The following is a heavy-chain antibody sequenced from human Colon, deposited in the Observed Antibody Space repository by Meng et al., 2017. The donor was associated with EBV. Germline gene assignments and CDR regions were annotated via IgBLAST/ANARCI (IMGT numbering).Heavy chain of an antibody. CDR1: GGSMSSGNYS. CDR3: ASFDHIPRRNYFDY. Sequence: QARPGESGPVLVEPSQTLSLTCTVSGGSMSSGNYSWSWIRQPPGKGLEWIGYIHHSGSAYYNPSLKSRVSISVDTSKNQFSLNLNSMTAADTAVYYCASFDHIPRRNYFDYWGQGTLVTVSS. D-gene: IGHD2-21*01. J-gene: IGHJ4*02. CDR2: IHHSGSA. V-gene: IGHV4-30-4*01.